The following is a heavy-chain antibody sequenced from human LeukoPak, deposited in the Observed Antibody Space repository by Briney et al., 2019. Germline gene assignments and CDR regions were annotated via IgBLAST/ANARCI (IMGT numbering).Heavy chain of an antibody. V-gene: IGHV4-4*02. D-gene: IGHD4-11*01. Sequence: KPSGTLSLTCAVSGGSISSSNWWSWVRQPPGKGLEWIGEIYHSGSTNYNPSLKSRVTISVDKSKNQFSLKLSSVTAADTAVYYCARLGSNPVGYFDYWGQGTLVTVSS. J-gene: IGHJ4*02. CDR2: IYHSGST. CDR1: GGSISSSNW. CDR3: ARLGSNPVGYFDY.